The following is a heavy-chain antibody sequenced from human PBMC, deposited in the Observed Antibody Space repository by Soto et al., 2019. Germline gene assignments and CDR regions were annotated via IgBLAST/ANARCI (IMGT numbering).Heavy chain of an antibody. CDR3: AGRSSGYYLGFLDV. V-gene: IGHV3-30*03. J-gene: IGHJ6*02. Sequence: GGSLRLSCAASGFTFSSYGMHWVRQAPGKVLEWVAVISYDGSNKYYADSVKGRFTISRDNSKNTLYLQMNSLRAEDTAVYYCAGRSSGYYLGFLDVWGQGTTDPVSS. CDR2: ISYDGSNK. CDR1: GFTFSSYG. D-gene: IGHD3-22*01.